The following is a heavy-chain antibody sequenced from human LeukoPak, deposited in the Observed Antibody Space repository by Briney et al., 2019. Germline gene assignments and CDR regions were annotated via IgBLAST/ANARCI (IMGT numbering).Heavy chain of an antibody. D-gene: IGHD6-13*01. V-gene: IGHV3-21*01. Sequence: PGGSLRLSCAASGFTFSSYSMNWVREAPGKGLEWVSSISSSSSYIYYADSVKGRFTISRDNAKNSLYLQMNSLRAEDTAVYYCARVAAAGQYYYYYYYMDVWGKGTTVTVSS. CDR3: ARVAAAGQYYYYYYYMDV. J-gene: IGHJ6*03. CDR1: GFTFSSYS. CDR2: ISSSSSYI.